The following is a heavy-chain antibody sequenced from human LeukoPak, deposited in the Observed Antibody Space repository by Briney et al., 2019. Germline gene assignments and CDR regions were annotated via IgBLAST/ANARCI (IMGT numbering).Heavy chain of an antibody. V-gene: IGHV3-30*04. CDR2: IGADGNAK. J-gene: IGHJ3*02. Sequence: GGSLRLSCAASGFTFSSSPMHWVRQAPGKGLEWVAVIGADGNAKDYAHSVEGRFPISRDNSKNTLSLLMNSLTNEDTAVYYCGKEGDSSGHCGVFDIWGQGTMVTVSS. D-gene: IGHD3-22*01. CDR1: GFTFSSSP. CDR3: GKEGDSSGHCGVFDI.